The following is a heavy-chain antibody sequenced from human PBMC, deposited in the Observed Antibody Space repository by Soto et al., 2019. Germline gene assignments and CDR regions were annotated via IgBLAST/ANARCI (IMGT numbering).Heavy chain of an antibody. J-gene: IGHJ5*02. Sequence: QVQLVQSGAEVKKPGASVKVSCKASGYTFTSYGISWVRQAPGQGLEWMGWISAYNGNTNYAQKRQGRVTMTTDTSPSTAYMGLRSLRSDATAVYYCARDCGFGELFDPWGQGTLVTVSS. CDR1: GYTFTSYG. V-gene: IGHV1-18*01. CDR3: ARDCGFGELFDP. D-gene: IGHD3-10*01. CDR2: ISAYNGNT.